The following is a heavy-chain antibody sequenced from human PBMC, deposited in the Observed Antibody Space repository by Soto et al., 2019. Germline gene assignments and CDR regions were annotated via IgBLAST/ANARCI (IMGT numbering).Heavy chain of an antibody. D-gene: IGHD1-1*01. CDR1: GGTFSSKG. CDR2: IIPIFDTA. CDR3: ARGPGTTWGVFDY. J-gene: IGHJ4*02. Sequence: QVQLVQSGTEMKKPGSSVKVSCKASGGTFSSKGISWVRQAPGQGLEWMGAIIPIFDTANYAQKFQGRLTKTADESTATAYMELSSLRSEDKDVYYCARGPGTTWGVFDYWGQGTLVTVSS. V-gene: IGHV1-69*01.